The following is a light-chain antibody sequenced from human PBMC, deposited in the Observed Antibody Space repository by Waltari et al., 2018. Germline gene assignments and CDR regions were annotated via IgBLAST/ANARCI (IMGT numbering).Light chain of an antibody. J-gene: IGLJ2*01. CDR1: SGSVSTNYY. V-gene: IGLV8-61*01. CDR3: VLYMGSGISV. Sequence: QTVVTQEPSFSVSPGGPVTLTCGLSSGSVSTNYYPSWYQQTPGQAPRTLIYSTNSRSSGGPDRVSGSILGNKAALTITGAQADDESDYYCVLYMGSGISVFGGGTKLTVL. CDR2: STN.